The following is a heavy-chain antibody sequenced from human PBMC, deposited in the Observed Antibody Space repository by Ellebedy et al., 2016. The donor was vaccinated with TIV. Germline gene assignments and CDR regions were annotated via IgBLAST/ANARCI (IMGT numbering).Heavy chain of an antibody. Sequence: GESLKISCAASGFTFSSYGMHWVRQAPGKGLEWVAVIWYDGTDKYYAESVKGRFTISRESSKNTLYLQMNSLRAEDTAVYYCARDRKSRVGVTFYFDYWGQGNLVTVSS. V-gene: IGHV3-33*01. CDR3: ARDRKSRVGVTFYFDY. J-gene: IGHJ4*02. D-gene: IGHD1-26*01. CDR1: GFTFSSYG. CDR2: IWYDGTDK.